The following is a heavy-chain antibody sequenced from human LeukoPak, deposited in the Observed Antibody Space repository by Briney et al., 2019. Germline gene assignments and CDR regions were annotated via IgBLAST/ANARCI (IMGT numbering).Heavy chain of an antibody. V-gene: IGHV1-2*04. J-gene: IGHJ3*02. D-gene: IGHD6-6*01. CDR3: ARVGSSSSRDAFDI. CDR1: GYTFTGYY. Sequence: ASVKVSCKASGYTFTGYYMHWVRQAPGQGLEWMGWINPNSGGTNYAQKFQGWVTMTRDTSISTAYMELSRLRSDDTAVYYCARVGSSSSRDAFDIWGQGTMVTVSS. CDR2: INPNSGGT.